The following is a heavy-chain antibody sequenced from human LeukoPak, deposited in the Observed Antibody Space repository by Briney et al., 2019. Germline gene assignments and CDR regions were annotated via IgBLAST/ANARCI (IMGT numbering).Heavy chain of an antibody. CDR3: ARGPIAARRGSHDY. CDR2: IYHSGST. CDR1: GGSISSSNW. J-gene: IGHJ4*02. Sequence: SGTLSLTCAVSGGSISSSNWWSWVRQPPGKGLEWIGEIYHSGSTNYNPSLKSRVTISVDTSKNQFSLKLSSVTAADTAVYYCARGPIAARRGSHDYWGQGTLVTVSS. D-gene: IGHD6-6*01. V-gene: IGHV4-4*02.